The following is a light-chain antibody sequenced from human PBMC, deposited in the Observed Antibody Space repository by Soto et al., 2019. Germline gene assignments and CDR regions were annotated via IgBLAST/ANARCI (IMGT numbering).Light chain of an antibody. CDR3: SSYTTSNTLYV. CDR1: SSDVGGYNF. CDR2: DVS. V-gene: IGLV2-14*01. Sequence: QSALAQPASVSGSPGQSITISCTGTSSDVGGYNFVSWYQQRPGKAPKLMIYDVSHRPSGVSNRFSGSKSGSTASLTISGLQAEDEADYYCSSYTTSNTLYVLGTGTKV. J-gene: IGLJ1*01.